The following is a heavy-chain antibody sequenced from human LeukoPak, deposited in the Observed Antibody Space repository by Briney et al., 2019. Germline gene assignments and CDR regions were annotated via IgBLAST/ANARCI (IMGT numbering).Heavy chain of an antibody. CDR2: ISYHGSDK. CDR1: GFTFRNYG. CDR3: ANGVGLWATNYFNY. J-gene: IGHJ4*02. Sequence: HPGRSLRLSCAASGFTFRNYGMHWVRQAPGKGLEWVAVISYHGSDKYYADSVKGRFTISRDNSKNTLYLQIYSLRTEDTAVYYCANGVGLWATNYFNYWGQGTPVTVSS. D-gene: IGHD5-18*01. V-gene: IGHV3-30*18.